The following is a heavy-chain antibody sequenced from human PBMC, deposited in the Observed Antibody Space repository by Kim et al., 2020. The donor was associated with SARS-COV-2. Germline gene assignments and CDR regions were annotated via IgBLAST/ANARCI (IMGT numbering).Heavy chain of an antibody. J-gene: IGHJ5*02. CDR3: ARSVLLWFGALQKSNWFDP. CDR2: INHSGST. CDR1: GGSFSGYY. Sequence: SETLSLTCAVYGGSFSGYYWSWIRQPPGKGLEWIGEINHSGSTNYNPSLKSRVTISVDTSKNQFSLKLSSVTAADTAVYYCARSVLLWFGALQKSNWFDPWGQGTLVTVSS. V-gene: IGHV4-34*01. D-gene: IGHD3-10*01.